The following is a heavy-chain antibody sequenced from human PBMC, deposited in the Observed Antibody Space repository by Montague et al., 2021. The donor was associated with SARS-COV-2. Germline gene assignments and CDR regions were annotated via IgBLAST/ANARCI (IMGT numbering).Heavy chain of an antibody. J-gene: IGHJ3*02. V-gene: IGHV4-39*01. CDR1: GGSVRSAIYY. CDR3: ARHDIAKVQWLVLIESNSDAFDI. D-gene: IGHD6-19*01. Sequence: SETLSLTCTVSGGSVRSAIYYWGWIRQPPEKGLEWIGRVYYTGRTSYXXXLMGRVTISVDTSQNQFSLKLNSVTAADTAVYYCARHDIAKVQWLVLIESNSDAFDIWGQGTMVTVSS. CDR2: VYYTGRT.